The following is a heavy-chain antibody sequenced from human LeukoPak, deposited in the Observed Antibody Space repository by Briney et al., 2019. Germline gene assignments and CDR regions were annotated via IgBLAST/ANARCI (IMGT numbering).Heavy chain of an antibody. V-gene: IGHV4-61*02. CDR3: AIDFRSGCRYANPDY. Sequence: PSQTLSLTCTVSGGSISSGSYYWSWIRQPAGKGLEWIGRIYTSGSTNYNPSLKSRVTISVDTSKNQFSLKLSSVNAADTSGYYCAIDFRSGCRYANPDYLGQRTILTVSS. J-gene: IGHJ4*02. CDR2: IYTSGST. D-gene: IGHD3-3*01. CDR1: GGSISSGSYY.